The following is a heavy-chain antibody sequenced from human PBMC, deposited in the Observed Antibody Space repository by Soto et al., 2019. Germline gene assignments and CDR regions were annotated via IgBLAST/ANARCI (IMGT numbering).Heavy chain of an antibody. V-gene: IGHV6-1*01. Sequence: PSQTLSLTCAISGDSVSSNSAAWNWIRQSPSRGLEWLGRAYYRSQWYYDSAVSVRSRITVIPDTSTSTVYMELSSLRSEDTAVYYCASSLPIGYCSGGSCYPEGNYYYYYGMDVWGQGTTVTVSS. CDR2: AYYRSQWYY. CDR3: ASSLPIGYCSGGSCYPEGNYYYYYGMDV. D-gene: IGHD2-15*01. J-gene: IGHJ6*02. CDR1: GDSVSSNSAA.